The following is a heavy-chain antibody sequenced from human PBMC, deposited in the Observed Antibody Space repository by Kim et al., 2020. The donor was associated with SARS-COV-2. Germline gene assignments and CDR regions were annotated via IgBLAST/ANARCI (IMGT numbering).Heavy chain of an antibody. D-gene: IGHD3-10*01. Sequence: SETLSLTCTVSGGSISSSSYYWGWIRQPPGKGLEWIGSIYYSGSTYYNPSLKSRVTISVDTSKNQFSLKLSSVTAADTAVYYCARHWGLWFGESDYWGQGTLVTVSS. J-gene: IGHJ4*02. V-gene: IGHV4-39*01. CDR2: IYYSGST. CDR3: ARHWGLWFGESDY. CDR1: GGSISSSSYY.